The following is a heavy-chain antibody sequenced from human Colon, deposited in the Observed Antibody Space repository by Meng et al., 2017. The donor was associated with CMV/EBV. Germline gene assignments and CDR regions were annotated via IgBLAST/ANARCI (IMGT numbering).Heavy chain of an antibody. CDR3: AKVDESRGWEYFDY. J-gene: IGHJ4*02. Sequence: GGSLRLSCAASGSTFSNSGMHWVRRAPGKGLDWVAFIRSDGSRKFYAESVEGRFTISRDISKNTLYLQMNSLRPADTAVYYCAKVDESRGWEYFDYWGQGTLVTVSS. CDR1: GSTFSNSG. V-gene: IGHV3-30*02. CDR2: IRSDGSRK. D-gene: IGHD6-19*01.